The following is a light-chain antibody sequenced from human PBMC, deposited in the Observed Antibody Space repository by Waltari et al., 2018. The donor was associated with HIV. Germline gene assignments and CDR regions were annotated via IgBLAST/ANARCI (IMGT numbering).Light chain of an antibody. Sequence: EIVMTQSPVTLSVSPGERATLSCRASQSVRRNLAWYQQKPGQAPRRLIYGASTRATGIPARFSGSGSGAECTLTISSLQSEDFAVYYCQQYGNWYTFGQGTKLEIK. J-gene: IGKJ2*01. CDR1: QSVRRN. V-gene: IGKV3-15*01. CDR2: GAS. CDR3: QQYGNWYT.